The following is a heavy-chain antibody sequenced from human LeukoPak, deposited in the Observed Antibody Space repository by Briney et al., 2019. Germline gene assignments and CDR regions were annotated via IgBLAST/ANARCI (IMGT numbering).Heavy chain of an antibody. D-gene: IGHD4-23*01. J-gene: IGHJ3*02. CDR2: ISSSSSYI. V-gene: IGHV3-21*01. CDR1: GFTFSSYS. Sequence: GGSLRLSCAASGFTFSSYSMNWVRQAPGKGLEWVSSISSSSSYIYYADSVKGRFTISRDNAKNSLYLQMNSLRAEDTAVYYCARDRSVTTVVGDAFDIWGQRTMVTVSS. CDR3: ARDRSVTTVVGDAFDI.